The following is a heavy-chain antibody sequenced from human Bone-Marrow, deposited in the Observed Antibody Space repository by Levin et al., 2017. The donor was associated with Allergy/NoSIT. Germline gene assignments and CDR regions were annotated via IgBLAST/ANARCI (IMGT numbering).Heavy chain of an antibody. D-gene: IGHD1-26*01. V-gene: IGHV3-33*08. J-gene: IGHJ4*02. CDR2: EWYDGSDK. CDR1: GFSFMFSTSG. Sequence: GGSLRLSCEASGFSFMFSTSGVHWVRQAPGKGLEWVAVEWYDGSDKYYADSVKGRFTVSRDNSKSTVSLEMNSLRVEDTAVYYCARASPGATYYFHLWGQGTLVTV. CDR3: ARASPGATYYFHL.